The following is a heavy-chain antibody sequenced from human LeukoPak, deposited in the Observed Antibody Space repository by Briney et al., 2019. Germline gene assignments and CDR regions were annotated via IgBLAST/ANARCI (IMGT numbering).Heavy chain of an antibody. D-gene: IGHD6-19*01. CDR2: IYAGGTT. Sequence: GGSLRLSCAASGFTFSSYAMSWVRQAPGKGLEWVSVIYAGGTTYYADSVKGRFTISRDNSKNTLYLQMNSLRAEDTAVYYCARGIAVKSAFDYWGQGTLVTVSS. CDR1: GFTFSSYA. CDR3: ARGIAVKSAFDY. J-gene: IGHJ4*02. V-gene: IGHV3-23*03.